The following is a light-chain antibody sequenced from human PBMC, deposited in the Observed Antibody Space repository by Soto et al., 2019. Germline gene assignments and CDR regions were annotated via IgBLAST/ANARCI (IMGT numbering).Light chain of an antibody. CDR1: SSDIGRYNY. J-gene: IGLJ2*01. CDR2: GVN. V-gene: IGLV2-14*01. CDR3: ASYTSTTTLVV. Sequence: QSALTQPASVSGSPGQSITISCTGTSSDIGRYNYVSWYQQHPCKAPRLVISGVNKRPSGISNRFSGSKSGNTASLTISGLQADDEAIYYCASYTSTTTLVVFGGGTKLTVL.